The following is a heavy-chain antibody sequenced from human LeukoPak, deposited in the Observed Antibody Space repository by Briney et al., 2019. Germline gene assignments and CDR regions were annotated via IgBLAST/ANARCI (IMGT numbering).Heavy chain of an antibody. Sequence: GGSLRLSCAASGFTFSSYRMNWLRQAPGKGLDWVSSISSSSSYIYYADSVKGRFTISRDNAKNTLYLQMNSLRAEDTAVYYCGRVGDGYNDNYWGQGTLVTVSS. J-gene: IGHJ4*02. CDR2: ISSSSSYI. CDR3: GRVGDGYNDNY. V-gene: IGHV3-21*01. CDR1: GFTFSSYR. D-gene: IGHD5-24*01.